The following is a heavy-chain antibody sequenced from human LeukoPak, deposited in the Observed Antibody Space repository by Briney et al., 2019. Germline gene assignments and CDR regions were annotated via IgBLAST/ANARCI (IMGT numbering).Heavy chain of an antibody. CDR1: GYTFSSYA. Sequence: ASVKVSCKASGYTFSSYAISWVRQAPGQGLEWMGWISPHNANTNYAQRFQGRVTMTTDTSTTTVYMELRSLRSDDTAVYYCARVGGHDYGDYGYFDYWGQGTLVTVSS. V-gene: IGHV1-18*01. D-gene: IGHD4-17*01. CDR2: ISPHNANT. CDR3: ARVGGHDYGDYGYFDY. J-gene: IGHJ4*02.